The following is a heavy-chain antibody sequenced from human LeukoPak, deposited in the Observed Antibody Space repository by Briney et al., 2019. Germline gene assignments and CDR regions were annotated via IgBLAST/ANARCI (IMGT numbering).Heavy chain of an antibody. CDR2: ISYDGSNK. CDR3: VRDLVWDTGRVDY. J-gene: IGHJ4*02. D-gene: IGHD3/OR15-3a*01. V-gene: IGHV3-30*04. CDR1: GFTFSSYA. Sequence: PGGSLRLSCAASGFTFSSYAMHWARQAPGKGLEWVAVISYDGSNKYYADSVKGRFTISRDNAKNSLYLQMNSLRDEDTATYYCVRDLVWDTGRVDYWGQGTLVTVSS.